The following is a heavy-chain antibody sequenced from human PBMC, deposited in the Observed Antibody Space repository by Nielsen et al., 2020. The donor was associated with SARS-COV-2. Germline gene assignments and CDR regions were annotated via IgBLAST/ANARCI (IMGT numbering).Heavy chain of an antibody. V-gene: IGHV3-66*01. CDR2: TYGGGST. CDR1: GCTVSNSY. J-gene: IGHJ3*01. CDR3: AEETGYGGHAFDV. D-gene: IGHD1-26*01. Sequence: GGSLRPSCAASGCTVSNSYLNWVRQAPGKGLEWVSMTYGGGSTFYADLVRGRFTISRDNSKNTLFLQMNSLTVEDTAIYYCAEETGYGGHAFDVWGPGTMVTVSS.